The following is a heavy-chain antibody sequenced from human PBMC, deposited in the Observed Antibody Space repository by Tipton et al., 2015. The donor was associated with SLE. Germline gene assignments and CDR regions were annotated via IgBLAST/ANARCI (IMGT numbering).Heavy chain of an antibody. Sequence: QSGPEVKKPGASVKVSCKASGYTFTSYGISWVRQAPGQGLEWMGWISAYNGNTNYAQKLQGRVTMTTDTSTSTAYMELRSLRSDDTAVYYCARPSGYTAMAPYYYYFDCWGQGTLVTVSS. J-gene: IGHJ4*02. D-gene: IGHD5-18*01. V-gene: IGHV1-18*01. CDR3: ARPSGYTAMAPYYYYFDC. CDR1: GYTFTSYG. CDR2: ISAYNGNT.